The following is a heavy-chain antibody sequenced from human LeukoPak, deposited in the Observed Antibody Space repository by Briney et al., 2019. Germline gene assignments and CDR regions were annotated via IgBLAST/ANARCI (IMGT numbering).Heavy chain of an antibody. J-gene: IGHJ4*02. CDR2: IYSGGYT. CDR1: GFTVSSNY. V-gene: IGHV3-66*02. D-gene: IGHD1-26*01. CDR3: ARVRSGNFFDY. Sequence: GGSLRLSCAASGFTVSSNYMSWVRQAPGKGLEWVSIIYSGGYTYYADSVKGRFTISRDNSKNTVFLQMNSLRAEGTAMYYCARVRSGNFFDYWGQGTLVTVYS.